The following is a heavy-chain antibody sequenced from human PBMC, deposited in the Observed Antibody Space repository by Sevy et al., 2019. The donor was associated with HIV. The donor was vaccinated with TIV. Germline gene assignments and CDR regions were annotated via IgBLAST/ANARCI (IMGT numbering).Heavy chain of an antibody. J-gene: IGHJ5*02. D-gene: IGHD5-18*01. Sequence: SETLSLTCTVSGGSISSSSYYWGWIRQPPGKGLEGIGSIYDSGSTNYNPSLKGRVTISVDTSKNQSSLKLSSVTAADTAVYYCARRTRGYSYGYDKGPTTYNWFDPWGQGTLVTVSS. CDR3: ARRTRGYSYGYDKGPTTYNWFDP. V-gene: IGHV4-39*01. CDR2: IYDSGST. CDR1: GGSISSSSYY.